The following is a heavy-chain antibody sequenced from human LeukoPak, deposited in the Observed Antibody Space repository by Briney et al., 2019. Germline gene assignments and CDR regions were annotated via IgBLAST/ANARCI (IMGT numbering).Heavy chain of an antibody. Sequence: GGSLRLSCAASVFAVSGHYMTGVRQAPGRGLDWVSVIYRDGSTFCADSVKGRFTISGDNSRNTLYLQMNSLRVEDSAMYYCARQAASGGPWGQGTRVTVSS. J-gene: IGHJ5*02. CDR3: ARQAASGGP. D-gene: IGHD3-16*01. V-gene: IGHV3-66*04. CDR1: VFAVSGHY. CDR2: IYRDGST.